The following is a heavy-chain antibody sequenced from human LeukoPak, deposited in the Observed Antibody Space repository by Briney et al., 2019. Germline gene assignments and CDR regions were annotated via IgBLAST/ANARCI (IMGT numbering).Heavy chain of an antibody. D-gene: IGHD5-18*01. CDR2: IYYSGST. J-gene: IGHJ4*02. CDR3: ARARYSYGRYYFDY. CDR1: GLTFSSSW. Sequence: GSLRLSCAVSGLTFSSSWMDWVRQAPGKGLEWIGYIYYSGSTNYNPSLKSRVTISVDTSKNQFSLKLSSVTAADTAVYYCARARYSYGRYYFDYWGQGTLVTVSS. V-gene: IGHV4-59*01.